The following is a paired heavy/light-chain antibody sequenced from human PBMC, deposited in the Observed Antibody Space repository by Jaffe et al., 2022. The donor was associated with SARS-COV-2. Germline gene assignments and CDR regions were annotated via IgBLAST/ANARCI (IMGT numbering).Heavy chain of an antibody. CDR2: IYVGDSDT. D-gene: IGHD3-3*01. CDR3: ARRGGFGGFDY. Sequence: EVQLVQSGAEVKKPGESLKISCKGSGYSFTSYWIGWVRQMPGKGLEWMGIIYVGDSDTRYSPSFQGQVTISADKSISTAYLQWSSLKASDTAIYYCARRGGFGGFDYWGQGTLVTVSS. V-gene: IGHV5-51*01. CDR1: GYSFTSYW. J-gene: IGHJ4*02.
Light chain of an antibody. CDR3: QSEDSSGTDVV. CDR1: ALPKQY. Sequence: SYELTQPPSVSVSPGQTARITCSADALPKQYAYWYQQKPGQAPVEVIYKDSERPSGIPERFSGSSSGTTVTLTISGVQAEDEADYYCQSEDSSGTDVVFGGGTKLTVL. V-gene: IGLV3-25*03. CDR2: KDS. J-gene: IGLJ2*01.